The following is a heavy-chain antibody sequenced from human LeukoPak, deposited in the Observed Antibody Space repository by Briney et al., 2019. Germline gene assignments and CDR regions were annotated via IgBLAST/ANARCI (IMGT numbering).Heavy chain of an antibody. V-gene: IGHV3-23*01. D-gene: IGHD4-17*01. CDR3: AKKMTTVITFDY. Sequence: QPGGSLRLSCAVSGFTFSSYAMSWVRQAPGKGLEWGSAISGSGGSTYYADSVKGRFTISRDNSKNTLYLQMNSLRAEDTAVYYCAKKMTTVITFDYCGQGTLVTVSS. CDR1: GFTFSSYA. J-gene: IGHJ4*02. CDR2: ISGSGGST.